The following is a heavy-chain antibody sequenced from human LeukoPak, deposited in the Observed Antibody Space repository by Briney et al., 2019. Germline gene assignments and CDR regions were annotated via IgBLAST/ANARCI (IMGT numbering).Heavy chain of an antibody. CDR1: GGSITSRY. CDR2: IYDSGST. CDR3: ARGGWNYGEDFDY. Sequence: TPSQTLSLTCTVSGGSITSRYWSWIRQPPGKGLEWIGYIYDSGSTNYNPSLKSRVSISGDTSKNQFSMNLSSVTAADTAVYYCARGGWNYGEDFDYWGQGALVTVSS. V-gene: IGHV4-59*11. D-gene: IGHD1-7*01. J-gene: IGHJ4*02.